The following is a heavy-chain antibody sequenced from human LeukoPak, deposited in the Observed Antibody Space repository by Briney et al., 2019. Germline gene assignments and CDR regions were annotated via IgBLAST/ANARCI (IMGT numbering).Heavy chain of an antibody. CDR1: GGSFSGYY. Sequence: SETLSLTCAVYGGSFSGYYWSWIRQPPGKGLEWIGEINHSGSTNYNPSLKSRVTISVDTSKILFSLKLSSVTAADTAVYYCARVFCSSTSCYWVPFAGFGGWFDPWGQGTLVTVSS. J-gene: IGHJ5*02. CDR2: INHSGST. CDR3: ARVFCSSTSCYWVPFAGFGGWFDP. V-gene: IGHV4-34*01. D-gene: IGHD2-2*01.